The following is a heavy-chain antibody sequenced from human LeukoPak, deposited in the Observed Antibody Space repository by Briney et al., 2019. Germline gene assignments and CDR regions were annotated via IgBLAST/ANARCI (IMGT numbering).Heavy chain of an antibody. V-gene: IGHV3-48*01. CDR3: ARGSSSRGRRFDY. Sequence: GGSLRLSCAASGFTFSSYSMNWVRQAPGKGLEWVSYISSSSSTIYYADSVKGRFTISRDNAKNSLYLQMNSLRAEDTAVYYCARGSSSRGRRFDYWGQGTLVTVSS. D-gene: IGHD6-13*01. CDR2: ISSSSSTI. J-gene: IGHJ4*02. CDR1: GFTFSSYS.